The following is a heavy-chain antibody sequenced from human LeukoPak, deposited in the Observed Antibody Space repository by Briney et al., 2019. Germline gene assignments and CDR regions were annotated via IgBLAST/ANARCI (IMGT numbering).Heavy chain of an antibody. D-gene: IGHD5-24*01. CDR3: ARSRDGYNYPYYFDY. Sequence: GESLKISCKGSGYSFTSYWIGWVRQMPGKGLEWMGIIYPGDSGTRYSPSFQGQVTISADKSISTAYLQWSSLKASDTAMYYCARSRDGYNYPYYFDYWGQGTLVTVSS. CDR1: GYSFTSYW. V-gene: IGHV5-51*01. J-gene: IGHJ4*02. CDR2: IYPGDSGT.